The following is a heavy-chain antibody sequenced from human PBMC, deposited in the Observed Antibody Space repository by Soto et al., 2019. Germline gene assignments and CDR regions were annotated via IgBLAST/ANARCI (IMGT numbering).Heavy chain of an antibody. Sequence: LRLSCAASGFTFSSYAMHWVRQAPGKGLEWVAIIWYDGSNKIYADSVKGRFTISRDNAKNSLSLQMNSLTAEDTAVYYCARDAGLYTPEPNYYYYFAMDVWGQGTTVTVSS. CDR2: IWYDGSNK. D-gene: IGHD1-1*01. CDR3: ARDAGLYTPEPNYYYYFAMDV. CDR1: GFTFSSYA. J-gene: IGHJ6*02. V-gene: IGHV3-33*01.